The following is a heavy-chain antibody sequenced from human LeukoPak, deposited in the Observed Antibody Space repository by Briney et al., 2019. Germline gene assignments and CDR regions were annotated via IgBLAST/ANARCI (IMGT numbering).Heavy chain of an antibody. V-gene: IGHV3-30*18. J-gene: IGHJ4*02. CDR3: VKDMKIKAAGYYFDY. CDR2: IANDGRDK. CDR1: GYTFTSYY. D-gene: IGHD6-13*01. Sequence: SCKASGYTFTSYYMHWVRQAPGKGLEWVAVIANDGRDKKYADSVRSRFTISRDNSKNTVYLQMNSLRAEDTAVFYCVKDMKIKAAGYYFDYWGQGTLVTVSS.